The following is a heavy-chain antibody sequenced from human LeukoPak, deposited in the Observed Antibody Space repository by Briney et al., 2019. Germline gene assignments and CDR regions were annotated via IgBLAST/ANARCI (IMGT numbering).Heavy chain of an antibody. CDR2: IYTSGST. CDR3: ARVHWGYNWNDDGGAFDI. D-gene: IGHD1-1*01. J-gene: IGHJ3*02. V-gene: IGHV4-4*07. CDR1: GGSISSYY. Sequence: SETLSLTCTVSGGSISSYYWSWIRQPAGKGLEWIGPIYTSGSTNYNPSLKSRVTMSVDTSKNQFSLKLSSVTAADTAVYYCARVHWGYNWNDDGGAFDIWGQGTMVTVSS.